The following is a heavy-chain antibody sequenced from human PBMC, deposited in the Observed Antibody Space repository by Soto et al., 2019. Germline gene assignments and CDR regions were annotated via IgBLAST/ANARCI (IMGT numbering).Heavy chain of an antibody. CDR1: GFTFSSYG. CDR2: ISYDGSNK. D-gene: IGHD6-19*01. CDR3: AKDQTGQQWLEEYYYYGMDL. V-gene: IGHV3-30*18. J-gene: IGHJ6*02. Sequence: QVQLVESGGGVVQPGRSLRLSCAASGFTFSSYGMHWVRQAPGKGLEWVAVISYDGSNKYYADSVKGRFTISRDNSKNTLYLQMNSRRAEDTAVYYCAKDQTGQQWLEEYYYYGMDLWGQGTTVTVSS.